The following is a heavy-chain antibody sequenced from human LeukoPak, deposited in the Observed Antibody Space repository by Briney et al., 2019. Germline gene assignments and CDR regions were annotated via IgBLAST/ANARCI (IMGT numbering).Heavy chain of an antibody. D-gene: IGHD6-19*01. Sequence: EGSLRLSCAASGFTFIDYDMHWVRQVIGKGLEWVSAIGIRGDTHYSGSVKGRFTISRENAESSLYLQMNSLRAEDTAVYYCARGGIQVSGIDEFDYWGQGTLVTVSS. J-gene: IGHJ4*02. V-gene: IGHV3-13*01. CDR2: IGIRGDT. CDR3: ARGGIQVSGIDEFDY. CDR1: GFTFIDYD.